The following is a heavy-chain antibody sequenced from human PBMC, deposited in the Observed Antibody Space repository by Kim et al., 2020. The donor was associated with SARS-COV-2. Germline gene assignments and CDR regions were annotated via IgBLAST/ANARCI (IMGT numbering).Heavy chain of an antibody. CDR1: GGSISSVGYY. CDR3: ARTARAAYYGSGMDGMDV. CDR2: IYYSGNT. V-gene: IGHV4-31*03. D-gene: IGHD3-10*01. J-gene: IGHJ6*02. Sequence: SETLSLTCTVSGGSISSVGYYWTWIRQHPGKGLEWIGYIYYSGNTYYNPSLKSRVIISVDTSKNQFSLKLSSVTAADTAVYYCARTARAAYYGSGMDGMDVWGQGTTVTVSS.